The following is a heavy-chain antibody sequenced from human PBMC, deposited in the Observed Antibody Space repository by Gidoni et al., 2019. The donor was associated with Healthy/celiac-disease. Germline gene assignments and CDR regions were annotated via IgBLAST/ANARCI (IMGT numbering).Heavy chain of an antibody. Sequence: QVQLQESGPGLVKPSATLSLTCTVSGGSISSYYWRWIRQPPGKGLEWIGYIYYSGSTNYNPSLKSRVTISVDTSKNQFSLKLSSVTAADTAVYYCARDRGYYDFWSGYSSAAYFDYWGQGTLVTVSS. D-gene: IGHD3-3*01. CDR2: IYYSGST. V-gene: IGHV4-59*01. CDR1: GGSISSYY. CDR3: ARDRGYYDFWSGYSSAAYFDY. J-gene: IGHJ4*02.